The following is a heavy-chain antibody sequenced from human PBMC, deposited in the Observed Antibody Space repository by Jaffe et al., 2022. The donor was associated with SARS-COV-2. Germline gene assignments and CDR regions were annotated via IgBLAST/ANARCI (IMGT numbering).Heavy chain of an antibody. Sequence: QITLKESGPTLVKPTQTLTLTCTFSGFSLSTSGVGVGWIRQPPGKALEWLALIYWNGDERCSPSLKSRLTITKDTSRNQVVLTMTNMDPVDTATYYCAHSIGMVTLMDYGMDVWGQGTTVTVSS. CDR1: GFSLSTSGVG. CDR2: IYWNGDE. D-gene: IGHD2-21*02. J-gene: IGHJ6*02. V-gene: IGHV2-5*01. CDR3: AHSIGMVTLMDYGMDV.